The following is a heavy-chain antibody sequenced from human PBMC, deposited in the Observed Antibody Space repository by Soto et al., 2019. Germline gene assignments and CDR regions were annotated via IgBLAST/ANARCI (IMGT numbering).Heavy chain of an antibody. CDR1: GGSISSHY. D-gene: IGHD1-26*01. CDR3: ARDGREASGIDV. J-gene: IGHJ6*02. V-gene: IGHV4-59*11. Sequence: SETLSLTCTVAGGSISSHYWSWVRQAPGKGLEWIGCIYYRGNTFYNPSLKGRGTISVDTSNNQFSLKLDSVTPADTAVYYCARDGREASGIDVWGQGTAATV. CDR2: IYYRGNT.